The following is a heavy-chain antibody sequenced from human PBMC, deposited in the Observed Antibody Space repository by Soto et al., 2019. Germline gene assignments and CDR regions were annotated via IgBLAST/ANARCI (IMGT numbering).Heavy chain of an antibody. Sequence: QVQLVQSGAEVKKPGASVKVSCKASGYTFTSYGISWVRQAPGQGLEWMGWISAYNGNTNYAQKLQGRVTMTTDTSTSTAYMELRSLRSDDTAVYYCARDSRITIFGVVIIELDYCGQGTLVTVSS. CDR2: ISAYNGNT. CDR3: ARDSRITIFGVVIIELDY. V-gene: IGHV1-18*01. J-gene: IGHJ4*02. D-gene: IGHD3-3*01. CDR1: GYTFTSYG.